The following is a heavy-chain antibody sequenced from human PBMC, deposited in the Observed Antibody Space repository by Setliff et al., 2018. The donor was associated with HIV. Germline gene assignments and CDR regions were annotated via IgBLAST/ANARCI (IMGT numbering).Heavy chain of an antibody. D-gene: IGHD5-12*01. CDR2: IYYSGST. V-gene: IGHV4-39*01. CDR3: ASSRRLRRGVFDY. CDR1: GGSISSSSYY. J-gene: IGHJ4*02. Sequence: KPSETLSLTCTVSGGSISSSSYYWGWIRQPPGKGLEWIGSIYYSGSTYYNPSLKSRVTISVDTSKNQFSLKLSSVTAADTAVYYCASSRRLRRGVFDYWGQGTLVTVSS.